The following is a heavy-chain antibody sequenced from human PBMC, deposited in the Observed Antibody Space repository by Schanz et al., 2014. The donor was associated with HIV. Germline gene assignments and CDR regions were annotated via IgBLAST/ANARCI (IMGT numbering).Heavy chain of an antibody. Sequence: QVQLVQSGAEVKAPGASVKVACKASGGTSSIYAISWVRQAPGQGLEWMGGIIPLSGTPFYAQKFQGRVAITADKSTGTVYMDLGSLTSEDTAVYFCARDIKYDDPFQYGMDVWGQGTTVSVSS. D-gene: IGHD1-1*01. CDR3: ARDIKYDDPFQYGMDV. J-gene: IGHJ6*02. V-gene: IGHV1-69*06. CDR1: GGTSSIYA. CDR2: IIPLSGTP.